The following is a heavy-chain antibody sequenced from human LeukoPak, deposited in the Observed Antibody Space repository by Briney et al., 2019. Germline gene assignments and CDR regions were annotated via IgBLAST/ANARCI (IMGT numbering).Heavy chain of an antibody. CDR2: ISAYNGNT. J-gene: IGHJ5*02. Sequence: GASVKVSCKASGYTFTSYGISWVRQAPGQGLEWMGWISAYNGNTNYAQKLQGRVTMTTDTSTSTAYMELRSLRSDDTAVYYCARWVLAAAGRGKNWFDPWGQGTLVTVSS. CDR3: ARWVLAAAGRGKNWFDP. CDR1: GYTFTSYG. D-gene: IGHD6-13*01. V-gene: IGHV1-18*01.